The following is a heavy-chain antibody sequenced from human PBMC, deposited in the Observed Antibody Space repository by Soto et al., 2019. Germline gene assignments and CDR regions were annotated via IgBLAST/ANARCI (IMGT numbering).Heavy chain of an antibody. V-gene: IGHV3-30*18. CDR3: AKERSVVVVAAALGY. CDR1: GFTFSSYG. CDR2: ISYDGSNK. Sequence: QVQLVESGGGVVQPGRSLRLSCAASGFTFSSYGMHWVRQAPGKGLEWVAVISYDGSNKYYADSVKGRFTISRDNSKNTLYLQMNSLRAEDTAGYYCAKERSVVVVAAALGYWGQGTLGTVSS. J-gene: IGHJ4*02. D-gene: IGHD2-15*01.